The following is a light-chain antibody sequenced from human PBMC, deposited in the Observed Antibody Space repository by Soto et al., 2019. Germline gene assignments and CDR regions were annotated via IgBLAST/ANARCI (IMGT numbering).Light chain of an antibody. CDR2: AAS. CDR1: QGLNNF. V-gene: IGKV1-9*01. CDR3: QQLNDYPRS. J-gene: IGKJ4*01. Sequence: DIQLTQSPSFLSASVGDRVTITCRASQGLNNFLAWYQHKPGKAPKLLIYAASTLQIGVPSRFSGSGSGTDFTLTISILHPEDFATYYCQQLNDYPRSFGGGTKVELK.